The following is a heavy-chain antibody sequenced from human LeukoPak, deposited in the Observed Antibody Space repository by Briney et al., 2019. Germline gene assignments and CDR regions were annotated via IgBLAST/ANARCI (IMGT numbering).Heavy chain of an antibody. V-gene: IGHV3-30*02. Sequence: PGGSLRLSCAAPGFIFSSSGMHWVRQAPGKGLEWVAFIRYDGSYNYYADSVKGRFTISRDSSKKALCLQMNSLRVEDTAVYYCAKAMTTVTPFDYWGQGTLVTVSS. CDR1: GFIFSSSG. J-gene: IGHJ4*02. D-gene: IGHD4-17*01. CDR3: AKAMTTVTPFDY. CDR2: IRYDGSYN.